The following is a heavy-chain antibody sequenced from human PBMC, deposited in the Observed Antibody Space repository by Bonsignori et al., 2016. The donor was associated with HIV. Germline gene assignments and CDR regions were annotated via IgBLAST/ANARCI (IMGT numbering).Heavy chain of an antibody. CDR3: ARVEPGGILTGYYNAFDI. CDR2: ISSSSSYI. V-gene: IGHV3-21*01. D-gene: IGHD3-9*01. J-gene: IGHJ3*02. Sequence: WIRQPPGKGLEWVSSISSSSSYIYYADSVKGRFTISRDNAKNSLYLQMNSLRAEDTAVYYCARVEPGGILTGYYNAFDIWGQGTMVTVSS.